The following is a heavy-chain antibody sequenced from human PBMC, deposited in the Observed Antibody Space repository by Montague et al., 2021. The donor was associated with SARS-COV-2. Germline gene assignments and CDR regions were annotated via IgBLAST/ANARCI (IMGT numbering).Heavy chain of an antibody. J-gene: IGHJ3*02. CDR3: ARTWRFGQSYGLDI. CDR1: GDSISSYY. Sequence: SETLPLTCSVSGDSISSYYYNWIRQTPGKGLEWIGYAYYVPSTNSANTHSNPSLKRRVAISLDTSENQFSLKLSSVTAADTAVYYCARTWRFGQSYGLDIWGQGTMVTVSS. V-gene: IGHV4-59*01. CDR2: AYYVPSTNSANT. D-gene: IGHD3-16*01.